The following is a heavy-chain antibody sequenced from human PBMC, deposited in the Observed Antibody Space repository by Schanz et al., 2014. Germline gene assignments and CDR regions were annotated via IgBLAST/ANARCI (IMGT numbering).Heavy chain of an antibody. J-gene: IGHJ6*02. V-gene: IGHV3-23*01. CDR3: AKEFDRRGGQTNFYYYYGMDV. Sequence: EVHLLESGGGLVQPGGSLRLSCAASGFTFSTYAMSWVRQAPGKGLEWVSAINGNGGITYYADPVKARFTISRDNSKTTCKLKINGRGAEDAAVYCCAKEFDRRGGQTNFYYYYGMDVWGQGATVTVSS. CDR2: INGNGGIT. CDR1: GFTFSTYA. D-gene: IGHD3-10*01.